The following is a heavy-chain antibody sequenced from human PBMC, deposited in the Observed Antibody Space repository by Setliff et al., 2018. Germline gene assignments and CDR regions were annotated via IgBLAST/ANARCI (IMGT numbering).Heavy chain of an antibody. J-gene: IGHJ6*01. CDR3: ARERAYDGINYYGMDV. CDR2: ISADNGHT. D-gene: IGHD3-22*01. CDR1: GYTFSSYG. Sequence: ASVKVSCKTSGYTFSSYGISWVRQAPGQGLQWMGWISADNGHTKNVQEFQGRVTMTTDTTTSTAYMELRSLRSDVTAVYYCARERAYDGINYYGMDVWGQGTTVTVSS. V-gene: IGHV1-18*01.